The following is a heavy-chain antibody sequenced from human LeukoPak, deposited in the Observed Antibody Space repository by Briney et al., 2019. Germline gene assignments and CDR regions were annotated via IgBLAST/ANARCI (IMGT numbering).Heavy chain of an antibody. CDR1: GYTFTSYD. D-gene: IGHD3-10*01. CDR3: ARGTVGPLWFGGY. J-gene: IGHJ4*02. CDR2: ISPNSGNT. Sequence: GASVKVSCKASGYTFTSYDINWVRQATGQGLEWMGWISPNSGNTGYAQKFQGRAMTRNTSISTAYMELSSLRSEDTAVYYCARGTVGPLWFGGYWGQGTLATVSS. V-gene: IGHV1-8*01.